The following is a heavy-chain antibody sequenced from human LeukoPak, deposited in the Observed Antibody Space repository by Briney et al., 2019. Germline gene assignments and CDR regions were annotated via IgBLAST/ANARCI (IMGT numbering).Heavy chain of an antibody. CDR2: IIPIFGTA. Sequence: KISCKGSGYSFTSYWIGWVRQMPGKGLEWMGGIIPIFGTANYAQKFQGRVTITADKSTSTAYMELSSLRSEDTAVYYCARGGYSSLYFDYWGQGTLVTVSS. J-gene: IGHJ4*02. CDR3: ARGGYSSLYFDY. CDR1: GYSFTSYW. D-gene: IGHD6-13*01. V-gene: IGHV1-69*06.